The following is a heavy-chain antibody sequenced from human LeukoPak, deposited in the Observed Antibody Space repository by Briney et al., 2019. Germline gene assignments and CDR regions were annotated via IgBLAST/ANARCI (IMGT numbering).Heavy chain of an antibody. CDR3: ARAPRYSYYDFWSGYQYYFDY. J-gene: IGHJ4*02. Sequence: GESLKISCKDSGYSLTNYWIGWVRQMPGKGLEWMGIIYPGDSDTRYSPSFQGQVTISADKSISTAYLQWSSLKASDTAMYYCARAPRYSYYDFWSGYQYYFDYWGQGTLVTVSS. CDR2: IYPGDSDT. D-gene: IGHD3-3*01. CDR1: GYSLTNYW. V-gene: IGHV5-51*01.